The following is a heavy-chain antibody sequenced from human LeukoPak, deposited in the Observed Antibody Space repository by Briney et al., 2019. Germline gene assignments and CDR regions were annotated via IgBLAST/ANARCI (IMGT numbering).Heavy chain of an antibody. CDR3: ARDDKIQYYYDSSGYYPY. J-gene: IGHJ4*02. Sequence: GGSLRLSCAASGFTFSSYWMSWVRQAPGKGLEWVANIKQDGSEKYYVDSVKGRLTISRDNAKNSLYLQMNSLRAEDTAVYYCARDDKIQYYYDSSGYYPYWGQGTLVTVSS. D-gene: IGHD3-22*01. V-gene: IGHV3-7*01. CDR1: GFTFSSYW. CDR2: IKQDGSEK.